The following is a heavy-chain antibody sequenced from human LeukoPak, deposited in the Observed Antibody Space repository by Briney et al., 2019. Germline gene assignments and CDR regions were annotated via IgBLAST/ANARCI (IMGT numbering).Heavy chain of an antibody. CDR2: IFDSGDT. CDR3: ARGPIAAAGRSWDY. CDR1: GGSISSGGYS. D-gene: IGHD6-13*01. Sequence: SQTLSLTCAVSGGSISSGGYSWSWIRQPPGKGLEWIGYIFDSGDTHYNPSLKSRVTISIDRSQSQLSPKLSSVTAADMAVYYCARGPIAAAGRSWDYWGQGVLVTVSS. V-gene: IGHV4-30-2*01. J-gene: IGHJ4*02.